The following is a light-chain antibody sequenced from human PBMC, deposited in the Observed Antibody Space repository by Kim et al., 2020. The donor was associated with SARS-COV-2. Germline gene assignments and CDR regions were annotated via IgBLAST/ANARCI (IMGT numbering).Light chain of an antibody. J-gene: IGLJ2*01. Sequence: PGRTARITCGGNSIGSKSVHWYQQMPGQAPVLVISYDSDRPSGIPERFSGSNSGNTATLTISRVEAGDEADYYCQVWDSSIDHRVVFGGGTQLTVL. CDR2: YDS. V-gene: IGLV3-21*04. CDR3: QVWDSSIDHRVV. CDR1: SIGSKS.